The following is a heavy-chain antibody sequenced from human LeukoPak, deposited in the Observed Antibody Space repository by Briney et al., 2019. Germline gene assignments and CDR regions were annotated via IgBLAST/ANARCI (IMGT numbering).Heavy chain of an antibody. D-gene: IGHD5-18*01. CDR1: GYTFTGYY. J-gene: IGHJ3*02. Sequence: ASVKVSCKASGYTFTGYYMHRVRQAPGQGLEWMGWINPNSGGTNYAQKFQGRVTMTRDTSISTAYMELSRLRSDDTAVYYCARDPDTATVMGAFDIWGQGTMVTVSS. CDR2: INPNSGGT. CDR3: ARDPDTATVMGAFDI. V-gene: IGHV1-2*02.